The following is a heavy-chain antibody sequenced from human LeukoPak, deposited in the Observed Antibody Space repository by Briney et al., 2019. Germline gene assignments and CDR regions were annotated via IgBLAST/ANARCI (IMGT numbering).Heavy chain of an antibody. D-gene: IGHD4-17*01. V-gene: IGHV3-74*01. CDR3: ARDYGDAFDV. J-gene: IGHJ3*01. CDR2: INSDGSST. Sequence: PGGSLRLSCAASGFTFSWYGIHWVRQAPGKGLVWVSLINSDGSSTNYADSVKGRFTIYRDNAKNTLYLQMNSLRAEDTAVYYCARDYGDAFDVWGQGTMVTVSS. CDR1: GFTFSWYG.